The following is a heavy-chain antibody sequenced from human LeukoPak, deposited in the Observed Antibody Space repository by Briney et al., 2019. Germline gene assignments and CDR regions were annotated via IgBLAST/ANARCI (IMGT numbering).Heavy chain of an antibody. CDR2: ISGSGGST. J-gene: IGHJ4*02. CDR3: AKDGTVLNYYFDY. Sequence: GGSLRLSCAASGFTFSSYAMSWVRQAPGKGLEWVPAISGSGGSTYYADSVKGRFTISRDNSKNTLYLQMNSLRAEDTAVYYCAKDGTVLNYYFDYWGQGTLVTVSS. D-gene: IGHD4-17*01. V-gene: IGHV3-23*01. CDR1: GFTFSSYA.